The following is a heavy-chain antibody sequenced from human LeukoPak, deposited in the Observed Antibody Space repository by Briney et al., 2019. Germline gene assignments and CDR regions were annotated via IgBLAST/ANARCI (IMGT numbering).Heavy chain of an antibody. Sequence: PGGSLRPSCAASGFTFSSYAMSWVRQAPGKGLEWVSAISGNGGSTYYADSVKGRFTISRDNSKNTLYLQVNSLRAEDTAVYYCAKAKSYYSNYDYWGQGTLVTVSS. D-gene: IGHD4-11*01. CDR1: GFTFSSYA. V-gene: IGHV3-23*01. CDR2: ISGNGGST. CDR3: AKAKSYYSNYDY. J-gene: IGHJ4*02.